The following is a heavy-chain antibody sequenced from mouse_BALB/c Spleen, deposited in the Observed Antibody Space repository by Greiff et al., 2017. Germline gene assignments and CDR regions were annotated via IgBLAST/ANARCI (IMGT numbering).Heavy chain of an antibody. D-gene: IGHD1-1*01. J-gene: IGHJ3*01. CDR1: GYTFTSYW. V-gene: IGHV1S16*01. Sequence: QVQLQQPGAELVKPGASVKLSCKASGYTFTSYWMHWVQLRPGQGFEWIGEINPSNGGTNYNEKFKRKATLTVDKSSSTAYMQLSSLTSEDSAVYYCTRRSSAWFAYWGQGTLVTVSA. CDR2: INPSNGGT. CDR3: TRRSSAWFAY.